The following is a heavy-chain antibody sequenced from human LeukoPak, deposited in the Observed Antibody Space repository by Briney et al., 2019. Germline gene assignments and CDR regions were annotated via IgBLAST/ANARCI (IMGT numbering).Heavy chain of an antibody. CDR3: ARGIPAYCGGDCFSADFDY. Sequence: PSETLSLTCTVSGGSISSSSYYWGWIRQPPGKGLEWIGSIYYSGSTYYNPSLKSRVTISVDTSKNQFSLKLSSVTAADTAVYYCARGIPAYCGGDCFSADFDYWGQGTLVTVSS. J-gene: IGHJ4*02. D-gene: IGHD2-21*02. V-gene: IGHV4-39*07. CDR1: GGSISSSSYY. CDR2: IYYSGST.